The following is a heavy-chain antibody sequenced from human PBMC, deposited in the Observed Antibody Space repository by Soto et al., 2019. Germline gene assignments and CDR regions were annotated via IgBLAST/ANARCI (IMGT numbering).Heavy chain of an antibody. CDR3: ARSHSTTPVAVAGPDFYFGL. CDR1: GGTFSSYT. D-gene: IGHD6-19*01. CDR2: IIPDFGTT. Sequence: SVKVSCKASGGTFSSYTVSWLRQAPGQGLEWMGGIIPDFGTTNDAQRFQGRITITANESPNTAFMELSTLRSDDTAVYYCARSHSTTPVAVAGPDFYFGLWGRGTLVTVSS. V-gene: IGHV1-69*13. J-gene: IGHJ4*02.